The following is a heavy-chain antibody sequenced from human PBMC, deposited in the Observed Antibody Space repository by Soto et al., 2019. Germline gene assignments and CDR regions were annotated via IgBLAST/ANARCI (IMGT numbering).Heavy chain of an antibody. Sequence: SETLSLTCAVYGGSFSGYYWTWIRQPPGTGLGWIGEINHSGSTNYNPSLKSRVTISVDTSKNQFSLKLTSVTAADTAVYYCARDKITGPFDYWGQGTLVTVSS. D-gene: IGHD2-8*02. V-gene: IGHV4-34*01. CDR1: GGSFSGYY. J-gene: IGHJ4*02. CDR3: ARDKITGPFDY. CDR2: INHSGST.